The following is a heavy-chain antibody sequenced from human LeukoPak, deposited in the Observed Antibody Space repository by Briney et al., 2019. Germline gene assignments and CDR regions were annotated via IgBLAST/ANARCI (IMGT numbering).Heavy chain of an antibody. Sequence: SQTLSLTCTVSGGSISSGGYYWSWLRQPPGKGLEWIGYIYHSGSTYYNPSLKSRVTISVDRSKNQFSLKLSSVTAADTAVYYCAREAYYYYYMDVWGKGTTVTVSS. CDR2: IYHSGST. J-gene: IGHJ6*03. CDR3: AREAYYYYYMDV. V-gene: IGHV4-30-2*01. CDR1: GGSISSGGYY.